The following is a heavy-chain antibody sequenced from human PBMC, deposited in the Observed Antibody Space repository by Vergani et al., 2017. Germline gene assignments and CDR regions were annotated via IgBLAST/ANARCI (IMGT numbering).Heavy chain of an antibody. Sequence: EVQLLESGGGLVQPGGSLRLSCAASGFTFSSYAMSWVRQAPGKGLEWVSAISGSGCSTYYADSVKGRFTISRDNSKNTLDLQMNSLRAEDTAVYYCAKDXGEGRYFDWLLPRPHIYGMDVWGQGTTVTVSS. J-gene: IGHJ6*02. CDR3: AKDXGEGRYFDWLLPRPHIYGMDV. V-gene: IGHV3-23*01. CDR2: ISGSGCST. D-gene: IGHD3-9*01. CDR1: GFTFSSYA.